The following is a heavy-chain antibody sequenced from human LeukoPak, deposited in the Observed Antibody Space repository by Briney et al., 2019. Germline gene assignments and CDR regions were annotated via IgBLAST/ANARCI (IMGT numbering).Heavy chain of an antibody. CDR2: IYYSGST. D-gene: IGHD4-11*01. CDR1: GGSISSGGYY. J-gene: IGHJ5*02. CDR3: ARATVTMSFDP. Sequence: SETLSLTCTVSGGSISSGGYYWSWIRQHPGKGLEWIGYIYYSGSTYYNPSLKSRVTISVDTSKNQFSLKPSSVTAADTAVYYCARATVTMSFDPWGQGTLVTVSS. V-gene: IGHV4-31*03.